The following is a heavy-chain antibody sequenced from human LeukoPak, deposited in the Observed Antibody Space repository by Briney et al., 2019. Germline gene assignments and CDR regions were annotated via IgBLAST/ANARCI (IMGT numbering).Heavy chain of an antibody. Sequence: PSETLSLTCTVSGGSISTPSYYWGWVRQPPGKGLEWIGTIYYSGSTYYNPSLKSRVTMSVDTSKNQFSLRLSFVTAADTAVYYCARGMRVDFWSGHIDYWGQGTLVTVSS. CDR1: GGSISTPSYY. D-gene: IGHD3-3*01. CDR3: ARGMRVDFWSGHIDY. CDR2: IYYSGST. V-gene: IGHV4-39*07. J-gene: IGHJ4*02.